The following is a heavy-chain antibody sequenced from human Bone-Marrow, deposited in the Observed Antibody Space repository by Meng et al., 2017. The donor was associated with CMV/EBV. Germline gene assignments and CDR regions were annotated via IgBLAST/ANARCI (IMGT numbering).Heavy chain of an antibody. J-gene: IGHJ4*02. CDR3: ARSQYSSSWYPFTH. CDR1: GGTFSRYA. D-gene: IGHD6-13*01. Sequence: QVPVVQSGAEVKKPGSSVKVSCNASGGTFSRYAISWVRQAPGQGLEWMGGIIPIFGTANYAQKFQGRVTITADESTSTAYMELSSLRSEDTAVYYCARSQYSSSWYPFTHWGQGTLVTVSS. CDR2: IIPIFGTA. V-gene: IGHV1-69*01.